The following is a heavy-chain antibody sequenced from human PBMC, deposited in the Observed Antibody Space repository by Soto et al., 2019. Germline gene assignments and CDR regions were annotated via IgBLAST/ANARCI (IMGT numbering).Heavy chain of an antibody. CDR1: RYTFTSYA. CDR2: INAGNGDT. V-gene: IGHV1-3*01. J-gene: IGHJ5*02. Sequence: ASVKVSCKASRYTFTSYAMQWVRQAPGQRLEWMGWINAGNGDTKYSQKFQGRVTITRDTFASTAYMELNSLRSEDTAVYYCARSPTVASNWFDHWGQGTLVTVSS. D-gene: IGHD4-17*01. CDR3: ARSPTVASNWFDH.